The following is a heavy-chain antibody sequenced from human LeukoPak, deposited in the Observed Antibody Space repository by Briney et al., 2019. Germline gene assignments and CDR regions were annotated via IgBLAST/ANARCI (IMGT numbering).Heavy chain of an antibody. V-gene: IGHV4-39*01. Sequence: PSETLSLTCTVSGGSISSSTYYWGWIRQPPGKGLEWIGSIYYSGSTYYNPSLKGRVTISVDTSKNQFSLRLSSVTAADTAVYYCARTLSGNDYWGQGTLVTVSS. CDR2: IYYSGST. D-gene: IGHD3-10*01. CDR1: GGSISSSTYY. CDR3: ARTLSGNDY. J-gene: IGHJ4*02.